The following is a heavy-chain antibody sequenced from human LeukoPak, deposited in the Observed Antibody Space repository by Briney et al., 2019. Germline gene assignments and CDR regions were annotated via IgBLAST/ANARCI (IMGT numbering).Heavy chain of an antibody. CDR3: ASIAAAKLSPFDY. V-gene: IGHV3-11*01. CDR2: ISSSGTTI. J-gene: IGHJ4*02. D-gene: IGHD6-13*01. CDR1: GFTFSDYY. Sequence: PGGSLRLSCAASGFTFSDYYMSWIRQAPGKGLEWVSYISSSGTTIYYADSVKGRLTISRDNAKNSLYLQMNSLRAEDTAVYYCASIAAAKLSPFDYWGQGTLVTVSS.